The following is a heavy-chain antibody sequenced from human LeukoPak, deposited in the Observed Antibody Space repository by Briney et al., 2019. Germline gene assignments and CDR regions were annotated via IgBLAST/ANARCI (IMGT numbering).Heavy chain of an antibody. V-gene: IGHV1-2*02. Sequence: GASVKVSCKASGYTFYDYYMHWVRQAPGQRLEWMGRINPDSGGTDYAQKFQGRVTMTRDTSITTAYMDLDRLRSDDTAVYYCARLGENGLLTGYFYPWGQGTLVTVSS. CDR2: INPDSGGT. CDR1: GYTFYDYY. CDR3: ARLGENGLLTGYFYP. D-gene: IGHD3-9*01. J-gene: IGHJ5*02.